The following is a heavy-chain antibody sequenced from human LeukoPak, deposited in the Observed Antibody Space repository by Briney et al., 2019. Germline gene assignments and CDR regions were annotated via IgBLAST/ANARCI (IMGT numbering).Heavy chain of an antibody. J-gene: IGHJ4*02. CDR3: ARRGYSGYGPLGY. D-gene: IGHD5-12*01. Sequence: GESLRISCEGSGYSFTNYWISWVRQMPGKGLEWMGNIDPSDSYTNYSPSFQGHVTISVDKSISTAYLQWSSLKASDTAMYYCARRGYSGYGPLGYWGQGTLVTVSS. CDR2: IDPSDSYT. CDR1: GYSFTNYW. V-gene: IGHV5-10-1*01.